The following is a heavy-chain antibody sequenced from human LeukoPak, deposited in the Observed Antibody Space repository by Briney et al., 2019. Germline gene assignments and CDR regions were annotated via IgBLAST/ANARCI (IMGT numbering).Heavy chain of an antibody. CDR1: GGTFSSYA. D-gene: IGHD1-20*01. CDR2: IIPILGIA. V-gene: IGHV1-69*04. J-gene: IGHJ6*02. CDR3: ARAITVNYGMDV. Sequence: SVKVPCKASGGTFSSYAISWVRQAPGQGLEWMGRIIPILGIANYAQKFQGRVTITADKSTSTAYMELSSLRSEDTAVYYCARAITVNYGMDVWGQGTTVTVS.